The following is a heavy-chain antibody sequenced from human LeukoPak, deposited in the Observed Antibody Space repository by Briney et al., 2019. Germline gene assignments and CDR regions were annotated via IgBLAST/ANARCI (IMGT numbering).Heavy chain of an antibody. V-gene: IGHV4-59*01. CDR2: IYYSGST. CDR3: ARAGYGSGSYLIHYFDY. D-gene: IGHD3-10*01. CDR1: GGSISSYY. J-gene: IGHJ4*02. Sequence: SETLSLTCTVSGGSISSYYWSWIRQPPGKGLEWIGYIYYSGSTNYNPSPKSRVTISVDTSKNQFSLKPSSVTAADTAVYYCARAGYGSGSYLIHYFDYWGQGTLVTVSS.